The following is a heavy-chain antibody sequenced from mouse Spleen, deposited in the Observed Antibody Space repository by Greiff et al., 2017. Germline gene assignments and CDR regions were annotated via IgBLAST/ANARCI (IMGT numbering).Heavy chain of an antibody. V-gene: IGHV5-9*04. J-gene: IGHJ4*01. CDR3: AREGYGYDADAMDD. CDR2: ISRGGGNT. Sequence: EVKVVESGGGLVKLGGSLKLSCAASGFTFSSYAMSWVRQTPEQRLEWVATISRGGGNTYYPDSVKGRFTISRDNAKNTLYLQMSSLKSEDTAMYDCAREGYGYDADAMDDWGQGTSVTVSS. CDR1: GFTFSSYA. D-gene: IGHD2-2*01.